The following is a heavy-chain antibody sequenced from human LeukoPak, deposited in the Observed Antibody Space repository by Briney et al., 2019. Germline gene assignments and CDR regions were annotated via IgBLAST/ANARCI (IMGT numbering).Heavy chain of an antibody. J-gene: IGHJ4*02. CDR1: GYSFTSGHY. CDR2: IYHTGSA. V-gene: IGHV4-38-2*01. D-gene: IGHD2-2*01. CDR3: ASPRNCSSTSCHGFDY. Sequence: SETLSLTCSVSGYSFTSGHYWGWIRQPPGKGLEWIANIYHTGSAHYNPSLKSRVTISVDTSKNQFSLKLSSVTAADTAVYYCASPRNCSSTSCHGFDYWGQGTLVTVSS.